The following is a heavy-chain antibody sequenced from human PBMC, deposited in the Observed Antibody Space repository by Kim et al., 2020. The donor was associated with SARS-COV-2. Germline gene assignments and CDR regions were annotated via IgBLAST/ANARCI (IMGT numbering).Heavy chain of an antibody. D-gene: IGHD6-13*01. V-gene: IGHV3-30*18. CDR2: ISYDGSNN. J-gene: IGHJ4*02. CDR3: AKAMYSSSWFFDY. CDR1: AFTFTSYG. Sequence: GGSLRLSCAASAFTFTSYGMHWVRQAPGKGLEWVAVISYDGSNNYYADSVKGRFTISRDNSKNTLYLQMNSLRAEDTAVYYCAKAMYSSSWFFDYWGQGT.